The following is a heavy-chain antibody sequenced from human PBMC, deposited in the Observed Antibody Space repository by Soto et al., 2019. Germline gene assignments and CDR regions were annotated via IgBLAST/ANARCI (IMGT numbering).Heavy chain of an antibody. Sequence: GSLRLSCGASGFIFSKYSMNWVRQAPGKGLEWLSYISSNSVTIYYADSVRGRFTIFRDNAKNSLYLQMNSLRDEDTAVYYCAREDILGTRSFDYWGQGALVTVSS. CDR2: ISSNSVTI. J-gene: IGHJ4*02. V-gene: IGHV3-48*02. CDR3: AREDILGTRSFDY. CDR1: GFIFSKYS. D-gene: IGHD1-26*01.